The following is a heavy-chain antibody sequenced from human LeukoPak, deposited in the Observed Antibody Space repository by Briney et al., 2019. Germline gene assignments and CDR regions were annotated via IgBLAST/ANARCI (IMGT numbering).Heavy chain of an antibody. Sequence: SETLSLTCAVYGGSFSPYYWSWIRQPPGKGLEWIGEINHSGSTNYNPSLKSRVTISVDASKNQFSLRLSSVTAADTAVYCCARGGFYCGGDCYVDYWGQGTLVTVSS. CDR1: GGSFSPYY. V-gene: IGHV4-34*01. CDR3: ARGGFYCGGDCYVDY. D-gene: IGHD2-21*02. J-gene: IGHJ4*02. CDR2: INHSGST.